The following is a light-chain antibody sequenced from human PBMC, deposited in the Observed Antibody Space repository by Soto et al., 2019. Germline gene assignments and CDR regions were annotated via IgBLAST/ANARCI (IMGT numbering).Light chain of an antibody. J-gene: IGKJ1*01. CDR2: DVS. CDR3: QQYNSYSWT. V-gene: IGKV1-5*01. Sequence: DIKMTHSPSTLSASVGDRVIITCRASQSINRRLAWYQQKPGKAPRLLIYDVSTLESGVPSRFGGSGSGTEFTLTISGVQPEDFATYYCQQYNSYSWTFGQGTKVDI. CDR1: QSINRR.